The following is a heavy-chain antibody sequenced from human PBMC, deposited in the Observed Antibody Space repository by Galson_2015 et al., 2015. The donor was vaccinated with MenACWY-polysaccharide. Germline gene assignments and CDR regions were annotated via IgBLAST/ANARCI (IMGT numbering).Heavy chain of an antibody. D-gene: IGHD2-21*01. CDR3: AREGSRIVFHAFDV. J-gene: IGHJ3*01. CDR1: GLKFRGSG. Sequence: SLRLSCAASGLKFRGSGMHWVRQAPGKGLEWVAVIQYDGTNKVHADSVKGRFSISRDNSKNTLYLEMNSLRAEDTALYYCAREGSRIVFHAFDVWGQGTMVTVSS. CDR2: IQYDGTNK. V-gene: IGHV3-33*01.